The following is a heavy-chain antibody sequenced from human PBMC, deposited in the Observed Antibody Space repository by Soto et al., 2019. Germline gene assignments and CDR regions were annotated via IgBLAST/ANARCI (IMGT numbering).Heavy chain of an antibody. J-gene: IGHJ4*02. CDR3: AGEVVTKTTLGYLGF. CDR2: HFPMFATT. D-gene: IGHD2-21*02. V-gene: IGHV1-69*06. CDR1: GGSFISDA. Sequence: ASVKVSCKASGGSFISDAITWVRQAPGQGLEWTGDHFPMFATTNYAPEIQGRVTITADTATTTVYMEVNRLTPDDTAVYYCAGEVVTKTTLGYLGFGGQGTLVTVAS.